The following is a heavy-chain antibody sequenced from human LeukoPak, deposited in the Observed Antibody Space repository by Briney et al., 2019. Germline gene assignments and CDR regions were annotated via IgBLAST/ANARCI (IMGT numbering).Heavy chain of an antibody. J-gene: IGHJ4*02. CDR1: GFTFSKYW. D-gene: IGHD3-10*01. CDR3: ATYTQYFGAPGTDY. CDR2: IDKDGSEK. Sequence: GGSLRLSCSVSGFTFSKYWMRGVRQAPDKGLEWVASIDKDGSEKRYVDSVKGRFTTFRDNAKNSVCLQMTSLGAEDTAVYYCATYTQYFGAPGTDYWGQGTLVTVSS. V-gene: IGHV3-7*01.